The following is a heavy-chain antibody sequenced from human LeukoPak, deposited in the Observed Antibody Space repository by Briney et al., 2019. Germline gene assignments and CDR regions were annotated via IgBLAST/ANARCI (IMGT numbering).Heavy chain of an antibody. CDR1: GFTFSDYY. CDR3: AKDVYGSGSYYFDY. D-gene: IGHD3-10*01. CDR2: ISGSSSFT. J-gene: IGHJ4*02. Sequence: PGGSLRLSCAASGFTFSDYYMSWVRQAPGKGLEWVSYISGSSSFTIYADSVKGRFTISRDNSKNTLYLQMNSLRAEDTAVYYCAKDVYGSGSYYFDYWGQGILVTVSP. V-gene: IGHV3-11*05.